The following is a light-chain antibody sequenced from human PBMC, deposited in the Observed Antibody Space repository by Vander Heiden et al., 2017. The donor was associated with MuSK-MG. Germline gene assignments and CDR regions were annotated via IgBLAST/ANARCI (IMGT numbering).Light chain of an antibody. V-gene: IGKV2-28*01. J-gene: IGKJ3*01. CDR2: LGS. CDR1: QSRLHSNGYNS. CDR3: RQALQTPLT. Sequence: DIVMTESPRSLTVTPGEQAYLHCRSSQSRLHSNGYNSLDWYLQNPGQSPQLLIYLGSNRSPGVPDRFSGSGSGTDFTLKISRVEAEDVGLYYCRQALQTPLTFGHGTKVDIK.